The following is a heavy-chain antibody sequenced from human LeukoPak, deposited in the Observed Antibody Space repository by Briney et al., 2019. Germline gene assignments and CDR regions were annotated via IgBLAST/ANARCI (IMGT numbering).Heavy chain of an antibody. CDR3: ARLKAPASLDF. Sequence: SSETLSLTCIVSGGSINGYFWGWIRQSAGKGLEWIGRLHSSGSSNYNPSLRSRIRMTLDTPRNQFSLKLTSATAADTAVYYCARLKAPASLDFWGQGALVTVSS. V-gene: IGHV4-4*07. CDR2: LHSSGSS. D-gene: IGHD6-13*01. CDR1: GGSINGYF. J-gene: IGHJ4*02.